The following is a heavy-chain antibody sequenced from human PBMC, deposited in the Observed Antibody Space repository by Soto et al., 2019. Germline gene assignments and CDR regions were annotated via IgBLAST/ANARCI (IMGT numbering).Heavy chain of an antibody. CDR3: ARQGAFDP. J-gene: IGHJ5*02. V-gene: IGHV4-39*01. CDR2: ILYTGRT. CDR1: GDSIISTTYY. Sequence: SETLSLTCTVSGDSIISTTYYWAWIPQPPGKGLEWIGSILYTGRTYYNPSLESRLTISVDTSNNQFSLRLSSVTAADTAVYYCARQGAFDPWGPGTLVTVSS. D-gene: IGHD3-16*01.